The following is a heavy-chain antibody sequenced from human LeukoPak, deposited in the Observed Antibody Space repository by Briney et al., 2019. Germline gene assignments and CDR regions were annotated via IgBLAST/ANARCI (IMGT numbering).Heavy chain of an antibody. Sequence: SETLSLTCAVYGGSFSGYYWSWIRQPPGKGLEWIGEINHSGSTNYNPSLKSRVTISVDTSKNQFSLKLSSVTAADTAVYYCARGARKSRYFDWLIPLHFDYWGQGTLVTVSS. D-gene: IGHD3-9*01. J-gene: IGHJ4*02. CDR3: ARGARKSRYFDWLIPLHFDY. CDR1: GGSFSGYY. CDR2: INHSGST. V-gene: IGHV4-34*01.